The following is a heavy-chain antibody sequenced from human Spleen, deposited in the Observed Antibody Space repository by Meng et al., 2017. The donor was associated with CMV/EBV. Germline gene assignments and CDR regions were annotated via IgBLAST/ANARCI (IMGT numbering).Heavy chain of an antibody. V-gene: IGHV6-1*01. CDR1: GDSVSSNSAA. CDR2: TFYRSKWSN. Sequence: QEESGPGLVTLSQTLSLTCASSGDSVSSNSAAWNWIRQSPSRGLEWLGRTFYRSKWSNEYAVSVKSRITINPDTSKNQFFLQLNSVTPEDTAVYYCARGYGPIHSEYNFDYWGQGTLVTVSS. J-gene: IGHJ4*02. CDR3: ARGYGPIHSEYNFDY. D-gene: IGHD1-26*01.